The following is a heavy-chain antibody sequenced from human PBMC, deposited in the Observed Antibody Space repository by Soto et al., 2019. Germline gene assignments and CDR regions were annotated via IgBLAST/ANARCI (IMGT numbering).Heavy chain of an antibody. J-gene: IGHJ6*02. CDR2: IYYSGST. CDR1: GGSISSGGYY. Sequence: KPSETLSLTCTVSGGSISSGGYYWSWIRQHPGKGLEWIGYIYYSGSTYYNPSLKSRVTISVDTSKNQFSLKLSSVTAADTAVYYCARARDCSGGSCYSADYYYGMDVWGQGTTVTVSS. V-gene: IGHV4-31*03. D-gene: IGHD2-15*01. CDR3: ARARDCSGGSCYSADYYYGMDV.